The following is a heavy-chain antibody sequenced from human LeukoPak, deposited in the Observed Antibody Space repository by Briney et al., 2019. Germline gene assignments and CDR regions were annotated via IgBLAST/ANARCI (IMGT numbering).Heavy chain of an antibody. V-gene: IGHV4-59*01. J-gene: IGHJ5*02. CDR3: ARASGEYSSRWFDP. CDR2: IYYSGST. CDR1: GGSISSYY. D-gene: IGHD6-6*01. Sequence: MSSETLSLTCTVSGGSISSYYWSWIRQPPGKGLEWIGYIYYSGSTNYNPSLKSRVTISVDTSKSQFSLKLSSVTAADTAVYYCARASGEYSSRWFDPWGQGTLVTVSS.